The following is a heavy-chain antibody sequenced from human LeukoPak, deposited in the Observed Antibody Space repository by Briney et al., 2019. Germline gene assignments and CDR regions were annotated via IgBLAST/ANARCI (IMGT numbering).Heavy chain of an antibody. D-gene: IGHD2-15*01. V-gene: IGHV1-2*02. CDR2: INPNSGGT. CDR1: GYTFTGYY. J-gene: IGHJ4*02. CDR3: ARYPRYCSGGSCYGWDY. Sequence: ASVKVSCKASGYTFTGYYMHWVRQAPGQGLEWMGWINPNSGGTNYAQKFQGRVTMTRDTSISTAYMELSRLRSDDTAVYHCARYPRYCSGGSCYGWDYWGQGTLVTVSS.